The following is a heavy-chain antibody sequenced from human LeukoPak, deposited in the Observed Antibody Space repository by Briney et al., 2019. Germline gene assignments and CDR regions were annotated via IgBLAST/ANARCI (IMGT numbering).Heavy chain of an antibody. J-gene: IGHJ4*02. CDR2: IYYSGST. CDR1: GGSISSSSYY. D-gene: IGHD3-22*01. V-gene: IGHV4-39*07. Sequence: PSETLSLTCTVSGGSISSSSYYWDWIRQPPGKGLEWIGSIYYSGSTYYNPSLKSRVTISVDTSKNQFSLKLSPVTAADAAVYYCARTASPIVVVIFDYWGQGTLVTVSS. CDR3: ARTASPIVVVIFDY.